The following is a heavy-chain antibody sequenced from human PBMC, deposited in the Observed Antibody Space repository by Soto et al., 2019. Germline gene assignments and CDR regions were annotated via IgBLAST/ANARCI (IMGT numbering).Heavy chain of an antibody. D-gene: IGHD3-10*01. CDR2: ISCSSSNM. V-gene: IGHV3-21*01. Sequence: GGSLRLSCAASGFTFSSYGMHWVRQAPGKGLEWVSVISCSSSNMYYADSVKGRFTLSRDNAKNSLDLQMNSLRAEDTAVYYCARVLTASGFEYWGQGTLVTVSS. CDR1: GFTFSSYG. J-gene: IGHJ4*02. CDR3: ARVLTASGFEY.